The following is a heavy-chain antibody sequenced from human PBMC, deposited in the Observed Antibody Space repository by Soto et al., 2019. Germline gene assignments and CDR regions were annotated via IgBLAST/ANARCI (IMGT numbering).Heavy chain of an antibody. J-gene: IGHJ4*02. CDR1: GFPFSSYN. Sequence: EEQLVESGGGLVKPGGSLRLSCAASGFPFSSYNMNWVRQAPGKGLEWVASISASSSIYYADSVKGRFTISRDNAKNSLYLQMNDLRAEDTAVYYFARDDGGYRYGRRQYHFDSWGQGTLVTVS. D-gene: IGHD5-18*01. CDR3: ARDDGGYRYGRRQYHFDS. CDR2: ISASSSI. V-gene: IGHV3-21*02.